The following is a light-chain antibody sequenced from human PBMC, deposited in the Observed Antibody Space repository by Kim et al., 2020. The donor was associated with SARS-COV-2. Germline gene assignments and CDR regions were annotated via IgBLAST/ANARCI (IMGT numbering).Light chain of an antibody. Sequence: QSALTQPRSVSGSPGQSVTISCTGTNSDVGTYNYVSWYQHHPGKAPKLMTYDVSERPSGVPDRFSGSKSGNTASLTISGLQADDEADYYCSSYTSSSTPYVFGTGTKVTVL. J-gene: IGLJ1*01. CDR3: SSYTSSSTPYV. CDR1: NSDVGTYNY. V-gene: IGLV2-11*01. CDR2: DVS.